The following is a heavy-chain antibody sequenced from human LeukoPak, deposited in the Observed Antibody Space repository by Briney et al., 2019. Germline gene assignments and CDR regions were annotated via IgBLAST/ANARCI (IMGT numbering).Heavy chain of an antibody. CDR1: GLTVSSNY. CDR3: ARDEPVLRFFL. CDR2: IYSGGST. V-gene: IGHV3-66*01. Sequence: GSLRLSCPASGLTVSSNYMSWVRHAPRKGLDWVAVIYSGGSTYYADSVHGRFTISRDNSKNTPYLHMNSLRAEDTAVYYCARDEPVLRFFLWGQGTTVTVSS. J-gene: IGHJ6*02. D-gene: IGHD3-3*01.